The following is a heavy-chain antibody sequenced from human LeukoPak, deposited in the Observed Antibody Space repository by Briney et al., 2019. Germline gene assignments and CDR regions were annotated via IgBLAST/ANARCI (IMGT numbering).Heavy chain of an antibody. V-gene: IGHV3-23*01. D-gene: IGHD3-3*01. J-gene: IGHJ3*02. CDR3: AKGDGFLEWWEPDAFDI. Sequence: QTGGSLRLSCAASGFTFSSYAMSWVRQAPGKGLEWVSAISGSGGSTYYADSVKGRFTISRDNSKNTLYLQMNSLRAEDTAVYYCAKGDGFLEWWEPDAFDIWGQGTMVTVSS. CDR2: ISGSGGST. CDR1: GFTFSSYA.